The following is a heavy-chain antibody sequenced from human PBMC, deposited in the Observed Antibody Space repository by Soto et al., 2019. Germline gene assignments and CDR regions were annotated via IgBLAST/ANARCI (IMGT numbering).Heavy chain of an antibody. Sequence: QVQLVQSGAEVKKPGSSVKVSCKASGGTFSTYAISWVRQAPGKGLEWMGGIIPIFGTAKYAQKFQGRVTITADESTSTAYMELSSLRSEDTAVYYCAREIFVVSISGGRDAFDIWGQGTMVTVSS. J-gene: IGHJ3*02. CDR2: IIPIFGTA. CDR1: GGTFSTYA. V-gene: IGHV1-69*01. CDR3: AREIFVVSISGGRDAFDI. D-gene: IGHD3-3*01.